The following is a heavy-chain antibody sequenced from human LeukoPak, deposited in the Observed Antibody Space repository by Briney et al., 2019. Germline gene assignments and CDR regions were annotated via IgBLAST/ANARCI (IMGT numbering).Heavy chain of an antibody. D-gene: IGHD2-2*02. Sequence: GESLKISCKGSGYSFTSYWIGWVRQMPGKGLEWMGIIYPGDSDTRYSPSFQGQVTISADKSISTAYLQWSSLKASDTAMCYCARGYCSSTSCYKAFDIWGQGTMVTVSS. J-gene: IGHJ3*02. V-gene: IGHV5-51*01. CDR1: GYSFTSYW. CDR2: IYPGDSDT. CDR3: ARGYCSSTSCYKAFDI.